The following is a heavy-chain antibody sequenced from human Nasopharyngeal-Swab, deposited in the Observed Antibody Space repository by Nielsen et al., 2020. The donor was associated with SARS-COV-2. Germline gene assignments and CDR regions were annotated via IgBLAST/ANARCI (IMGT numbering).Heavy chain of an antibody. Sequence: ESLKISCSASGFTFSSYSINWVRQAPGKGLEWVSSISSSSSYIYYADSVKGRFTISRDNSKNTLYLQMNSLRAEDTAVYYCARAQRVYSMDVWGQGTTVTVSS. CDR1: GFTFSSYS. D-gene: IGHD6-25*01. CDR3: ARAQRVYSMDV. CDR2: ISSSSSYI. V-gene: IGHV3-21*01. J-gene: IGHJ6*02.